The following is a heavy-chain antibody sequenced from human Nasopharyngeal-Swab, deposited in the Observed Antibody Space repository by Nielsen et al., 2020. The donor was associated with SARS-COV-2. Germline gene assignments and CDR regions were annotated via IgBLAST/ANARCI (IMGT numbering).Heavy chain of an antibody. V-gene: IGHV3-23*01. CDR2: ISGSGGST. J-gene: IGHJ6*02. CDR3: AKDLVVVITPNGMDV. D-gene: IGHD3-22*01. Sequence: VRQAPGKGLEWVSAISGSGGSTYYADSVKGRFTISRDNSKNTLYLQMNSLRAEDTAVYYCAKDLVVVITPNGMDVRGQGTTVTVSS.